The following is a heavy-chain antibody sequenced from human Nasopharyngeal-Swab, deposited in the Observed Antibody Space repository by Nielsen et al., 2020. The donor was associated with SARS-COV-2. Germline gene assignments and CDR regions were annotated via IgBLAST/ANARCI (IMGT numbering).Heavy chain of an antibody. CDR3: ARALSARTTFSEN. D-gene: IGHD2/OR15-2a*01. Sequence: WVRQAPGQGLEWMGRIDPNTGGTSSAQIFQGRVTMTRDTSISTVYIEVTSLTSDDTAVYYCARALSARTTFSENWGQGTLVTVSS. V-gene: IGHV1-2*06. CDR2: IDPNTGGT. J-gene: IGHJ4*02.